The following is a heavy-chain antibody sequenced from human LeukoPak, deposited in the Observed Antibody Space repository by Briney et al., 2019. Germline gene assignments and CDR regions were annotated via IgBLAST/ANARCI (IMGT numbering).Heavy chain of an antibody. CDR1: GYSFTSYW. CDR3: AVGTYYYDSSGYYGGRLAECFQH. CDR2: IDPSDSYT. J-gene: IGHJ1*01. D-gene: IGHD3-22*01. V-gene: IGHV5-10-1*01. Sequence: GESLKISCKGSGYSFTSYWISWVRQMPGKGLEWMGRIDPSDSYTNYSPSFQGHVTISADKSISTAYLQWSSLKASDTAMYYCAVGTYYYDSSGYYGGRLAECFQHWGQGTLVTVSS.